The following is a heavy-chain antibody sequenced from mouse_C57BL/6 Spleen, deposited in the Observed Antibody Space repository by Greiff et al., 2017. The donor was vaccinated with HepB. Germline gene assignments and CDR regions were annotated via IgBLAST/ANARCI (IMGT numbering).Heavy chain of an antibody. J-gene: IGHJ2*01. Sequence: EVQLQESGGGLVQPGGSLSLSCAASGFTFTDYYMSWVRQPPGKALEWLGFIRNKANGYTTEYSASVKGRFTISRDNSQSILYLQMNALRAEDSATYYCARGGLHDFDYWGQGTTLTVSS. CDR1: GFTFTDYY. V-gene: IGHV7-3*01. CDR3: ARGGLHDFDY. CDR2: IRNKANGYTT. D-gene: IGHD2-13*01.